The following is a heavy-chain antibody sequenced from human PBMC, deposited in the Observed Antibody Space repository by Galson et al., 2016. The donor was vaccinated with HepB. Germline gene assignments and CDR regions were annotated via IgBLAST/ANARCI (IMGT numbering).Heavy chain of an antibody. V-gene: IGHV3-21*01. CDR3: ARGGYYLWSGYYPLDAFDI. CDR1: GFTFSSYT. CDR2: ISRSSSYI. J-gene: IGHJ3*02. D-gene: IGHD3-3*01. Sequence: SLRLSCAASGFTFSSYTMNWVRPAPGKGLEWVSSISRSSSYIYYADSVKGRFTISRDNSKNSLYLQMNSLRDEDTAVYYCARGGYYLWSGYYPLDAFDIWGQGTMVTVSS.